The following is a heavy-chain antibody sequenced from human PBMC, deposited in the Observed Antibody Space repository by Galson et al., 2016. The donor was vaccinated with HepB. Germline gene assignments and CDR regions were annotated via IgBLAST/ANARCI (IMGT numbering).Heavy chain of an antibody. CDR3: ASGQRQLRWFDA. D-gene: IGHD5-24*01. CDR1: GDSVSIQNAT. CDR2: TYYRSKWFS. V-gene: IGHV6-1*01. Sequence: AISGDSVSIQNATWNWIRQSPSRGLEWLGRTYYRSKWFSDYEVSVRGRITIDPDTSKNQFSLHLASVTADDSAVYYCASGQRQLRWFDAWGQGTLVTVSS. J-gene: IGHJ5*02.